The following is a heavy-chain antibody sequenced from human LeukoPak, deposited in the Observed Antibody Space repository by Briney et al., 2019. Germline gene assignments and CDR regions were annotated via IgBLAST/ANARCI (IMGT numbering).Heavy chain of an antibody. Sequence: ASVKVSCKASGYTFTSYGISWVRQAPGQGLEWMGWISAYNGNTNYAQKLQGRVTMTTDTSTSTAYMELSSLRSEDTAVYYCARDNDYYDSSGFAHLFDPWGQGTLVTVSS. V-gene: IGHV1-18*01. CDR3: ARDNDYYDSSGFAHLFDP. CDR2: ISAYNGNT. J-gene: IGHJ5*02. D-gene: IGHD3-22*01. CDR1: GYTFTSYG.